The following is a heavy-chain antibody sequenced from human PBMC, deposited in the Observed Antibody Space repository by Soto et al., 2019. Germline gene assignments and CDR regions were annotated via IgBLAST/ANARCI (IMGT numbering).Heavy chain of an antibody. CDR2: IYSGGST. V-gene: IGHV3-66*01. CDR1: GFTVNINY. D-gene: IGHD1-26*01. Sequence: PGGSLRLSCVVSGFTVNINYMSWVRQAPGKGLEWDSVIYSGGSTYYADSVKGRFTISRDNSKNTLYLQMNSLRAEDTAVYYCARDLGGSYQLAFDYWGQGTLVTVSS. CDR3: ARDLGGSYQLAFDY. J-gene: IGHJ4*02.